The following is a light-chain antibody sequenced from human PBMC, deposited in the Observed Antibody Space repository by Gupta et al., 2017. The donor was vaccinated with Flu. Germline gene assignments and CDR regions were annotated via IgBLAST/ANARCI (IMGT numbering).Light chain of an antibody. CDR2: KDT. Sequence: ARITCSGDALPKKYASWYQQKPGQAPVLLIFKDTETPSGIPARFSGSTSGTTVTLTITGVQAEDEADYYCQSADSSGTVVFGGGTKLAVL. CDR1: ALPKKY. CDR3: QSADSSGTVV. V-gene: IGLV3-25*03. J-gene: IGLJ2*01.